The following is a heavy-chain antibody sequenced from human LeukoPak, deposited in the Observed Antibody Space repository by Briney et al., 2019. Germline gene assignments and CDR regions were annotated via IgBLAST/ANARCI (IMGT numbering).Heavy chain of an antibody. D-gene: IGHD4-17*01. J-gene: IGHJ4*02. Sequence: PGGSLRLSCAASGFTVSSNYMSWVRQAPGKGLEWVSVIYSGGSTYYADSVKGRFTISRDNSKNTLYLQMNSLRAEDTAVYYCARGLYGGNSLAFDYWGQGTLVTVSS. CDR2: IYSGGST. CDR1: GFTVSSNY. V-gene: IGHV3-53*01. CDR3: ARGLYGGNSLAFDY.